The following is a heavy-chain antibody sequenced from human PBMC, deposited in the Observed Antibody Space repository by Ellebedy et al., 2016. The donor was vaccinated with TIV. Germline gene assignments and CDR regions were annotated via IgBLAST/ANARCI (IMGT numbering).Heavy chain of an antibody. V-gene: IGHV1-69*13. CDR1: GGTFSTYA. Sequence: ASVKVSCKAFGGTFSTYALNWVRQAPGQGLEWIGAFLPMFGTSNSAQKFQGRVTITADESTSTAYMVLSSLRSEDTALYFCVRAYDVLNAYYSFDYWGQGTLVTVSS. CDR3: VRAYDVLNAYYSFDY. D-gene: IGHD3-9*01. J-gene: IGHJ4*02. CDR2: FLPMFGTS.